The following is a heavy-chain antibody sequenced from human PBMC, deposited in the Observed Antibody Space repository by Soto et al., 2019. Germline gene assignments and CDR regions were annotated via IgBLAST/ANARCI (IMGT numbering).Heavy chain of an antibody. D-gene: IGHD1-1*01. J-gene: IGHJ5*02. CDR2: IFYSGTA. Sequence: SETLSLTCTVSGDSISSGNHYWSWIRQPPGKGLEWIGYIFYSGTAYYNPSLKSRLTISVDTSKNQFSLKLSSVTAADTAAYYCASPDSGTAYFDTWGQGSLVTVSS. V-gene: IGHV4-30-4*01. CDR3: ASPDSGTAYFDT. CDR1: GDSISSGNHY.